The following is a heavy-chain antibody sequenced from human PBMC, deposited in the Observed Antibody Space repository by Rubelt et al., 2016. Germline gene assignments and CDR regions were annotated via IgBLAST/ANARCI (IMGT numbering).Heavy chain of an antibody. CDR2: ISYDGSNK. Sequence: AMHWVRQAPGKGLEWVAVISYDGSNKYYADSVKGRFTISRDNSKNTLYLQMNSLRGEDTAVYYCARGMRGRAALEYWGQGTLVSVSS. D-gene: IGHD2-15*01. CDR1: A. CDR3: ARGMRGRAALEY. J-gene: IGHJ4*02. V-gene: IGHV3-30*04.